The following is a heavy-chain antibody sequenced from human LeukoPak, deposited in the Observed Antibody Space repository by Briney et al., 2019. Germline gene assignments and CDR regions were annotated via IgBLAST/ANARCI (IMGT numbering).Heavy chain of an antibody. CDR2: ISGSGGST. CDR3: AKGSVCSAGSCYSGTFDY. Sequence: GGSLRLSCAASGFTFSSYAMSWVRQAPGKGLEWVSAISGSGGSTYYADSVKGRFTISRDNSKNTLYLQMNSLRAEDTAVYYCAKGSVCSAGSCYSGTFDYWGQGTLVTVSS. J-gene: IGHJ4*02. V-gene: IGHV3-23*01. D-gene: IGHD2-15*01. CDR1: GFTFSSYA.